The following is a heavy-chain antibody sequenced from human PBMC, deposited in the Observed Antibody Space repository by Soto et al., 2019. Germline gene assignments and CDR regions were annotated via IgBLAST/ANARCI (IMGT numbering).Heavy chain of an antibody. CDR1: GFTFSSYS. CDR2: ISSGSSTI. V-gene: IGHV3-48*01. J-gene: IGHJ4*02. CDR3: ARGFYDPRIAARWSLPLIY. Sequence: EVQLVESGGGLVQPGGSLRLSCAASGFTFSSYSMNWVRQAPGKGLEWVSYISSGSSTIYYADSVKGRFTISRNNAQNSLQLQMNSLRAEDTAVYYCARGFYDPRIAARWSLPLIYWGQGTLVTVSS. D-gene: IGHD6-6*01.